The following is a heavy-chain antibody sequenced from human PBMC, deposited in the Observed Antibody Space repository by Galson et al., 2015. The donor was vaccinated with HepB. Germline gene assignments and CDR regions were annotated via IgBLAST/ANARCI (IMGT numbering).Heavy chain of an antibody. CDR1: GFTFSSYA. CDR3: ATVGYSGGSWYFDYYGMDV. D-gene: IGHD2-15*01. V-gene: IGHV3-30*03. J-gene: IGHJ6*02. Sequence: SLRLSCAASGFTFSSYAMGWVRQAPGKGLEWVALISYEGSNKYYVDSVKGRFTISRDNSKNTLYLQMNSLRGEDTAVYYCATVGYSGGSWYFDYYGMDVWGQGTTVTVSS. CDR2: ISYEGSNK.